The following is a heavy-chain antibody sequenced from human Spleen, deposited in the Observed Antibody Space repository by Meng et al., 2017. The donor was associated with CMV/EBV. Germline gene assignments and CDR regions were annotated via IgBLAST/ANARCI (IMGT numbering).Heavy chain of an antibody. V-gene: IGHV3-48*01. Sequence: GESLKISCATSGFTFSKFAMSWVRQVPGKGLEWVSYISSSGSTIYYADSVKGRFTISRDNSKNTLYLQMNTLRPEDTAVYYCAREGIFGSGSFWGQGTLVTVSS. CDR1: GFTFSKFA. CDR3: AREGIFGSGSF. J-gene: IGHJ4*02. CDR2: ISSSGSTI. D-gene: IGHD3-10*01.